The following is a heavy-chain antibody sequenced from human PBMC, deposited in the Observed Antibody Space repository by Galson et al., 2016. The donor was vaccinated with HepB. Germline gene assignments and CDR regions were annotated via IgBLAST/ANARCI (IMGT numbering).Heavy chain of an antibody. CDR3: ARPKPGDGYNWAY. CDR1: GYDFPTFW. J-gene: IGHJ4*02. V-gene: IGHV5-51*01. CDR2: IYPEDSDT. D-gene: IGHD5-24*01. Sequence: QSGAEVKKPGESLRISCKGSGYDFPTFWLGWVRQLPGQGLEWMGIIYPEDSDTRYSPSLHGQVTISADTSINTAYLQWDSLKAPDSGIYYCARPKPGDGYNWAYWGPGTTVTVSP.